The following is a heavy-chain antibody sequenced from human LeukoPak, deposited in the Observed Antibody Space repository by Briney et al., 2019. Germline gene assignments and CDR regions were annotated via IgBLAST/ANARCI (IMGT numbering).Heavy chain of an antibody. CDR1: GFTFSSYA. CDR3: AKDLYYDFWSGYGTDY. CDR2: ISGSGGSK. J-gene: IGHJ4*02. Sequence: GGSLRLSCAASGFTFSSYAMSWVRQAPGKGLEWVSAISGSGGSKYYADSVKGRFTISRDNSKNTLYLQMNSLRAEDTAVYYCAKDLYYDFWSGYGTDYWGQGTLVTVSS. V-gene: IGHV3-23*01. D-gene: IGHD3-3*01.